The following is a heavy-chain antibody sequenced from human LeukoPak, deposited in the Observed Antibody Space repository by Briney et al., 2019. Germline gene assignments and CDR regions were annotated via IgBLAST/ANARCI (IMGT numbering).Heavy chain of an antibody. CDR1: GYTFTSYD. J-gene: IGHJ5*02. V-gene: IGHV1-8*01. CDR3: ARATVTTNWFDP. CDR2: MSPHSGHT. D-gene: IGHD4-17*01. Sequence: ASVKVSCKTSGYTFTSYDINWVRQATGQGLEWMGWMSPHSGHTGYAQRFQGRVTMTRDTSISTAYMELSRLRSDDTAVYYCARATVTTNWFDPWGQGTLVTVSS.